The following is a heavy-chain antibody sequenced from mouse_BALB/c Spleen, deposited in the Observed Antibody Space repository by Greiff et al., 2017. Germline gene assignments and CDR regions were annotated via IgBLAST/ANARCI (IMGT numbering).Heavy chain of an antibody. V-gene: IGHV14-1*02. J-gene: IGHJ4*01. CDR1: GFNIKDYY. CDR2: IDPENGNT. CDR3: ASREGYGSSGAMDY. D-gene: IGHD1-1*01. Sequence: EVQLQQSGAELVRPGALVKLSCKASGFNIKDYYMHWVKQRPEQGLEWIGWIDPENGNTIYDPKFQGKASITADTSSNTAYLQLSSLTSEDTAVYYCASREGYGSSGAMDYWGQGTSVTVSS.